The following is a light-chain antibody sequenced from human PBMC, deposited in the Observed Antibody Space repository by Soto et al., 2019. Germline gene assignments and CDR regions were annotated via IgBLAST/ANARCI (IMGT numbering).Light chain of an antibody. CDR1: QSVSSSY. V-gene: IGKV3D-15*01. CDR3: QQYNNWPRT. Sequence: ERVLTQSPVTLSLSPGERATLSCRASQSVSSSYLAWYQQKPGQAPRLLIYGASSRATGIPDRFSGSGSGTEFTLTISSLQSEDFAVYYCQQYNNWPRTFGQGTKVDIK. J-gene: IGKJ1*01. CDR2: GAS.